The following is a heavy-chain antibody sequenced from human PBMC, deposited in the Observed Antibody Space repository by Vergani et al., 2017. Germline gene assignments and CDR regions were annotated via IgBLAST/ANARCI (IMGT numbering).Heavy chain of an antibody. CDR1: GFTFSSYS. D-gene: IGHD4-17*01. J-gene: IGHJ3*02. Sequence: EVQLVESGGGLVQPGGSLRLSCAASGFTFSSYSMNWVRQAPGKGLEWVSYISSSSSTIYYADSVKGRFTISRDNAKNSLYLQMNSLRAEDTAVYYCARDGLTTVTADAFDIWGQGTMVTVSS. CDR2: ISSSSSTI. V-gene: IGHV3-48*01. CDR3: ARDGLTTVTADAFDI.